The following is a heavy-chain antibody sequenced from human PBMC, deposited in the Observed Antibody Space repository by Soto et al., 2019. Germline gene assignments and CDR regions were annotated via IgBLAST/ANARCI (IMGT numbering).Heavy chain of an antibody. Sequence: GGSLRLSCAASGFTFSSYAMHWVRQAPGKGLEWVAVISYDGSNKYYADSVKGRFTISRDNSKNTLYLQMNSLRAEDTAVYYCARDLIRYGVAQLTYYYYGMDVWGQGTTVTVSS. CDR2: ISYDGSNK. D-gene: IGHD5-12*01. CDR1: GFTFSSYA. V-gene: IGHV3-30-3*01. J-gene: IGHJ6*02. CDR3: ARDLIRYGVAQLTYYYYGMDV.